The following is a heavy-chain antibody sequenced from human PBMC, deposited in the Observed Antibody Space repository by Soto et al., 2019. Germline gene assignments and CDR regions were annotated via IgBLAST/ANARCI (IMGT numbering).Heavy chain of an antibody. CDR2: IYYSGST. CDR1: GGSISSSSYY. V-gene: IGHV4-39*01. J-gene: IGHJ5*02. CDR3: ARHIFNYDFWSGHGDWFDP. Sequence: QLQLQESGPGLVKPSETLSLTCTVSGGSISSSSYYWGWIRQPPGKGLEWIGSIYYSGSTYYNPSRKRRVTISVDTSKNKFSLKLSSVTAADTAVYYCARHIFNYDFWSGHGDWFDPWGQGTLVTVSS. D-gene: IGHD3-3*01.